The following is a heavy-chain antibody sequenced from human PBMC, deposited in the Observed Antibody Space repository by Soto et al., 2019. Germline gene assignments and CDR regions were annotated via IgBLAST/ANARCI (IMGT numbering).Heavy chain of an antibody. D-gene: IGHD3-16*01. Sequence: ASVKVSCKASGYTFSSYAMHWVRQAPGQRLEWMGWINAGNGNTKYSQKFQGRVTITRDTSASTAYMELSSLISEDTAVYYCAKDGGLWEPSRGYFDYWGQGTLVTVSS. J-gene: IGHJ4*02. CDR3: AKDGGLWEPSRGYFDY. V-gene: IGHV1-3*01. CDR1: GYTFSSYA. CDR2: INAGNGNT.